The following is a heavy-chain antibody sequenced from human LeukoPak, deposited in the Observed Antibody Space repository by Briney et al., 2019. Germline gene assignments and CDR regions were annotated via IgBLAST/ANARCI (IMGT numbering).Heavy chain of an antibody. CDR2: ISTTSDYI. Sequence: GSLRLSCAASGFTFDDYAMHWVRQAPGKGLEWVSSISTTSDYIYYTDSVKGRFTISRDNAKNLLYLQMNSLRAEDTAVYFCARVAGVPTIAARVDNWGQGTLLTVSS. CDR3: ARVAGVPTIAARVDN. V-gene: IGHV3-21*06. CDR1: GFTFDDYA. J-gene: IGHJ4*02. D-gene: IGHD6-6*01.